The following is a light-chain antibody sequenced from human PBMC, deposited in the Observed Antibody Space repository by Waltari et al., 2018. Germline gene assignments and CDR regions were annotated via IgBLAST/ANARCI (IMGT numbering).Light chain of an antibody. CDR1: ESVKNN. CDR3: HQYNTLPLT. J-gene: IGKJ4*01. CDR2: KAS. Sequence: DVQLTHSPSTLSASAGDRVTITCRASESVKNNLAWYQHQPGKAPKVLVHKASRLESGVPSRFSGSGYGTEFTLTINSLEPDDFATYYCHQYNTLPLTFGGGTKVEIK. V-gene: IGKV1-5*03.